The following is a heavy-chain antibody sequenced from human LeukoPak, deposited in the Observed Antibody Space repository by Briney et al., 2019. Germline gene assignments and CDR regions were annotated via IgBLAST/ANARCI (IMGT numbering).Heavy chain of an antibody. CDR1: GLTFSDYA. D-gene: IGHD2-15*01. CDR2: ITSGFTP. J-gene: IGHJ4*02. V-gene: IGHV3-23*01. Sequence: PGGSLRLSCAASGLTFSDYAMSWFRQAPGKGLEWVSGITSGFTPHYADSVKGRFTISRDNSKNTFHLQLNSLRAEDTAVYYCAKDYSESRVADVFFEYWGQRTLVTVSS. CDR3: AKDYSESRVADVFFEY.